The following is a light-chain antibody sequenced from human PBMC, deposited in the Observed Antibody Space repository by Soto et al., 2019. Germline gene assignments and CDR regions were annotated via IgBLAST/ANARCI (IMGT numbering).Light chain of an antibody. Sequence: DIQLTQSPSSLSASVGDRVTITCRASQSIRSYLNWYQQKPGKAPKLLIYAASSLQTGVSSRFSGSGSGTDFPLTISNLQPADFATSYCHQTSSTPTFGGGTTVDIK. J-gene: IGKJ4*01. V-gene: IGKV1-39*01. CDR3: HQTSSTPT. CDR1: QSIRSY. CDR2: AAS.